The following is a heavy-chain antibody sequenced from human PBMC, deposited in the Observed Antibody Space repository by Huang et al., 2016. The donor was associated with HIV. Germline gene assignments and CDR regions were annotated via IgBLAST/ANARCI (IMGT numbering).Heavy chain of an antibody. V-gene: IGHV3-30-3*01. Sequence: QVQLVESGGGVVQPGTSLRLSCAASGFPFSNYAMNWVRQAPGKWLEWVAVISNEGSTKYYADSVKGRFTISRDNSKNTVYLQMNSLRAEDTAVYYCARSEPSRYYFDYWGQGTLVTVSS. J-gene: IGHJ4*02. CDR3: ARSEPSRYYFDY. CDR2: ISNEGSTK. CDR1: GFPFSNYA.